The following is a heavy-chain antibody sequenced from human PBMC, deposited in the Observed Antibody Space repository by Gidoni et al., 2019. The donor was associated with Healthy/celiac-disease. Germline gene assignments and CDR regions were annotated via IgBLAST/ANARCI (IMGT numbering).Heavy chain of an antibody. Sequence: QVQLVQSGAEVKKPGASVKVSCKASGYTFTGYYMHWVRQAPGQGFEWMGGINPNSGGTNYAQKLQGWVTMTRDTSISTAYRELSRLRSDDTAVYYCARSGYYYDSSGESWDAFDIWGQGTMVTVSS. D-gene: IGHD3-22*01. J-gene: IGHJ3*02. CDR2: INPNSGGT. CDR1: GYTFTGYY. V-gene: IGHV1-2*04. CDR3: ARSGYYYDSSGESWDAFDI.